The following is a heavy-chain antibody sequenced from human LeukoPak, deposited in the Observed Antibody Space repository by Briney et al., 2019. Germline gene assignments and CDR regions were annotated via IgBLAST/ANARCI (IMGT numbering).Heavy chain of an antibody. D-gene: IGHD3-3*01. Sequence: GGSLRLSCEASGFTFSSYWMHWVRQAPGKGLVWVSRINSDGSSTSYADSVKGRFTISRDNAKNTLYLQMNSLRAEDTAVYYCARELYDFWSGYNLDYWGQGTLVTVSS. J-gene: IGHJ4*02. V-gene: IGHV3-74*01. CDR3: ARELYDFWSGYNLDY. CDR1: GFTFSSYW. CDR2: INSDGSST.